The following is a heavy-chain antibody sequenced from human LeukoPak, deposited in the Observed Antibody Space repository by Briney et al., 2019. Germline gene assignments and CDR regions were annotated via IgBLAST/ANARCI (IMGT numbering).Heavy chain of an antibody. Sequence: GESLKISCEGSGYSFTTYWIGWVRQMPGKGLEWMGIIYPGDSDTTYSPSFQGQVTISADKSISTAYLQWSSLKASDTAMYFCARRNYYDSGGYYSDAFDIWGQGTMVTVSS. CDR3: ARRNYYDSGGYYSDAFDI. CDR1: GYSFTTYW. J-gene: IGHJ3*02. D-gene: IGHD3-22*01. CDR2: IYPGDSDT. V-gene: IGHV5-51*01.